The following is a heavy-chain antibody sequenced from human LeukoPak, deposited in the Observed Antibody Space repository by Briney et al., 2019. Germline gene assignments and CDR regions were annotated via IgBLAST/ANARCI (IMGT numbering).Heavy chain of an antibody. D-gene: IGHD6-6*01. CDR3: GKYPPGHFGMDV. J-gene: IGHJ6*02. CDR1: GYTFTTYW. CDR2: IDPSDSYT. V-gene: IGHV5-10-1*01. Sequence: GESLKISCKGSGYTFTTYWISWVRQMPGKGLEWMGRIDPSDSYTNYSPSFQGHVTISVDKSNSTAYLQWSSLQASDTAMYYCGKYPPGHFGMDVWGQGTTVTVSS.